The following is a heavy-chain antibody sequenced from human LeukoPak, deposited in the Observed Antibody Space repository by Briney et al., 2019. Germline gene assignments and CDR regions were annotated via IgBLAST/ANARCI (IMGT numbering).Heavy chain of an antibody. J-gene: IGHJ4*02. D-gene: IGHD3-10*01. CDR2: IYHSGST. CDR1: GYSISSGYY. CDR3: ARGILWFGDKGFDY. Sequence: SETLSLTCAVSGYSISSGYYWGWIGQPPGKGLEWIGSIYHSGSTYYNPSLKSRVTISVDTSKNQFSLKLSSVTAADTAVYYCARGILWFGDKGFDYWGQGTLVTVSS. V-gene: IGHV4-38-2*01.